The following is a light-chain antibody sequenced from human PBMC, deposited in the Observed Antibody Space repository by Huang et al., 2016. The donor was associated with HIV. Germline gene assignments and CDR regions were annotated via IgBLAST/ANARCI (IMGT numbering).Light chain of an antibody. V-gene: IGKV2-28*01. CDR3: MEALKSPYT. Sequence: DIVMIQSPLSLPVAPGSPASISCRTSQSLLHTNAYSYLDWYLQKPGQSPQLLIYLGSSRASGVPDRFSGGGSGTRFTLNISTVEAEDAGIYYCMEALKSPYTFGQGTKLEIK. CDR1: QSLLHTNAYSY. CDR2: LGS. J-gene: IGKJ2*01.